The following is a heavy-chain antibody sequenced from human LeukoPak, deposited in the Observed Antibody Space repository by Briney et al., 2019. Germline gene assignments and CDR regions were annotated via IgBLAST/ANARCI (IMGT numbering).Heavy chain of an antibody. CDR1: GGTFSSYA. J-gene: IGHJ4*02. V-gene: IGHV1-69*06. CDR3: VSDKEGGHFGY. CDR2: IIPIFGTA. D-gene: IGHD3-22*01. Sequence: ASVKVSCKASGGTFSSYAISWVRQAAGQGHEWMGGIIPIFGTANYAQKFQGRVTITADKSTSTAYMELSSLRSEDTAVYYCVSDKEGGHFGYWGQGTLVTVSS.